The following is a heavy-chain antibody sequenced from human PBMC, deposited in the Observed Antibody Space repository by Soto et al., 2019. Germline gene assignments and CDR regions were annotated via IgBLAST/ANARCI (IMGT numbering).Heavy chain of an antibody. V-gene: IGHV3-30*18. D-gene: IGHD3-10*01. CDR1: GFTFSSYA. CDR2: ISYDGSNK. Sequence: QVQLVESGGGVVQPGRSLRLSCAASGFTFSSYAMHWVRQAPGKGLEWVVVISYDGSNKYYADSVKDRFTISRDQSKNTVFLQMNSLRVEDTAVYYCAKAVYGSATFDYYGMDVWGQGTTITVSS. J-gene: IGHJ6*02. CDR3: AKAVYGSATFDYYGMDV.